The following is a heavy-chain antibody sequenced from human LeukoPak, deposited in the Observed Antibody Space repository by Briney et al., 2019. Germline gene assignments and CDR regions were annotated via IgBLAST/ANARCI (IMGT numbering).Heavy chain of an antibody. Sequence: ASVKVSCKASGYTFTSYYMHWVRQAPGQGLEWMGIINPSGGSTSYAQKFQGRVTMTRDMSTSTVYMELSSLRSEDTAVYYCARDEARNAYSSGWFDYWGQGTLVTVSS. CDR2: INPSGGST. V-gene: IGHV1-46*01. D-gene: IGHD6-19*01. J-gene: IGHJ4*02. CDR1: GYTFTSYY. CDR3: ARDEARNAYSSGWFDY.